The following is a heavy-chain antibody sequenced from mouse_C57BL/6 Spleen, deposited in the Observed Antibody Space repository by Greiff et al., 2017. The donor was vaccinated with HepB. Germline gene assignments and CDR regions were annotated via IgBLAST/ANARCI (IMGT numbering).Heavy chain of an antibody. CDR3: TTQLRLRGY. CDR2: IDPENGDT. V-gene: IGHV14-4*01. D-gene: IGHD3-2*02. CDR1: GFNIKDDY. Sequence: EVQLQQSGAELVRPGASVKLSCTASGFNIKDDYMHWVKQRPEQGLEWIGWIDPENGDTEYASKFQGKATITADTSSNTAYLQISSLTSEDTAVYYCTTQLRLRGYWGQGTTLTVSS. J-gene: IGHJ2*01.